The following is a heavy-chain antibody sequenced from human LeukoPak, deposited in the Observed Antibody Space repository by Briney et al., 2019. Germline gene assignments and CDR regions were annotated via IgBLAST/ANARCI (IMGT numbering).Heavy chain of an antibody. CDR3: ARERLDLYYYYMDV. CDR2: ISSSGSSI. Sequence: PGGSLRLSCAASGFTFSDCYMSWIRQAPGKGLEWVSHISSSGSSIHYADSVQGRFSISRDNAKSSLYLQMNSLRAEDTAVYYCARERLDLYYYYMDVWGTGTTVTVSS. J-gene: IGHJ6*03. CDR1: GFTFSDCY. V-gene: IGHV3-11*01. D-gene: IGHD4-11*01.